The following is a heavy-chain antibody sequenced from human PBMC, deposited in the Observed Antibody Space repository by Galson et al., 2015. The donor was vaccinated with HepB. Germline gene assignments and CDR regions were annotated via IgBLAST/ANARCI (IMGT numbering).Heavy chain of an antibody. J-gene: IGHJ5*02. CDR1: GFTFGDYA. D-gene: IGHD1-26*01. V-gene: IGHV3-49*03. CDR2: IRRRDYGGTA. Sequence: SLRLSCAASGFTFGDYAMTWFRQAPGKGLEWVGFIRRRDYGGTAEYAASVKGRFTISRDDSKSIAYLQMNSLKTEDTAVYYCTRESGSYFGSYWFDPGGQGTLVTVSS. CDR3: TRESGSYFGSYWFDP.